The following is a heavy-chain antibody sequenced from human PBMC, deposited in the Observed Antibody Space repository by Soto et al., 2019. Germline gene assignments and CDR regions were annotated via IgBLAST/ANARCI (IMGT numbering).Heavy chain of an antibody. J-gene: IGHJ6*02. Sequence: QVQLVQSGAEVRKSGASVKVSCKASGYTFSDYFIQWLRQAPGQGLEWVAWINPKTAATNYAKKFMDRVTVTSDPSFSTAYLELTRLRPDDTALYYCARIKWGLDYYSGMDVWGQGTAVSASS. CDR1: GYTFSDYF. CDR2: INPKTAAT. CDR3: ARIKWGLDYYSGMDV. V-gene: IGHV1-2*02. D-gene: IGHD1-26*01.